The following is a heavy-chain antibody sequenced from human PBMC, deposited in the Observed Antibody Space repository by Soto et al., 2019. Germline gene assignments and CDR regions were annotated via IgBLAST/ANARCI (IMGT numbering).Heavy chain of an antibody. J-gene: IGHJ6*02. V-gene: IGHV1-69*13. CDR2: IIPIFGTA. Sequence: GASVKVSSKASGGTFGSYAISWVRQAPGQGLEWMGGIIPIFGTANYAQKFQGRVTITADESTSTAYMELSSLRSEDTAVYYCARDQGLGVVPHYYGMDVWGQGTTVTVSS. D-gene: IGHD3-3*01. CDR3: ARDQGLGVVPHYYGMDV. CDR1: GGTFGSYA.